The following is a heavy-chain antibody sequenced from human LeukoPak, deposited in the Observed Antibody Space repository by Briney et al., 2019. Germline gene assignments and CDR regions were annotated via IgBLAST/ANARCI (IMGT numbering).Heavy chain of an antibody. Sequence: PGGSLRLSCAASGFTFSSYAMSWVRQDPGKGREWVSAISGSGGSTYYADSVKGRFTISRDNSKNTLYLQMNSLRAEDTAVYYCAKGGWVWFGELFYWGQGTLVTVSS. CDR2: ISGSGGST. CDR1: GFTFSSYA. CDR3: AKGGWVWFGELFY. D-gene: IGHD3-10*01. J-gene: IGHJ4*02. V-gene: IGHV3-23*01.